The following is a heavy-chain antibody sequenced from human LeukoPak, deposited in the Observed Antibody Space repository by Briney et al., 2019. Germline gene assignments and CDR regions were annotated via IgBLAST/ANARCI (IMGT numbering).Heavy chain of an antibody. CDR1: GFTFSSYA. J-gene: IGHJ3*02. Sequence: AGSLSLSCAASGFTFSSYAMSWVRQAPGKGLEWVSAISGSGGSTYYADPVKGRFTITRDNSKDTSYLQMNSLRADDTAVYYCAKEGRYSYPEGAFDIWGQGTTVSVCS. CDR2: ISGSGGST. V-gene: IGHV3-23*01. D-gene: IGHD5-18*01. CDR3: AKEGRYSYPEGAFDI.